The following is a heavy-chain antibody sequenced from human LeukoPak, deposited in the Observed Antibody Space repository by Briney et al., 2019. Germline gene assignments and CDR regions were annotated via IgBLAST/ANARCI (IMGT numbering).Heavy chain of an antibody. CDR2: INPHSGGT. D-gene: IGHD1-26*01. CDR3: ARGSGSYIGNLDY. J-gene: IGHJ4*02. Sequence: ASVKVSCKASGYTFTGYYIHWVRQAPGQGLEWMGWINPHSGGTNYAQKFQGGVTMTRDTSIGTAYMELSRLRSDDTAVYYCARGSGSYIGNLDYWGQGTLVTVSS. CDR1: GYTFTGYY. V-gene: IGHV1-2*02.